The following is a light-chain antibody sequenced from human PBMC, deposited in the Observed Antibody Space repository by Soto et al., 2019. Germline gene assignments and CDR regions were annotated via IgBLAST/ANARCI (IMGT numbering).Light chain of an antibody. CDR3: QQYNSYSWT. CDR2: AAS. Sequence: IQLTQSPSSLSASVGDRVSITCRASQDIGSYLAWYQQRPGEAPNLLIYAASTLQSGVPSRFSGSGSGTEFTLTISSLQPDDFATYYCQQYNSYSWTFGQGTKV. J-gene: IGKJ1*01. CDR1: QDIGSY. V-gene: IGKV1-9*01.